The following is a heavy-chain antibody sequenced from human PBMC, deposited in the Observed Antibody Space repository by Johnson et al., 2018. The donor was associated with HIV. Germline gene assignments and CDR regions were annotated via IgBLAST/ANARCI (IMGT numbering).Heavy chain of an antibody. Sequence: QVQLVESGGGVVQPGTSLRLSCAASRFTFITYAMHWVRQTPGKGLEWVAVIWHDGTTKYYADSVKGRFTISRDSSKNTLYLQLNSRRPEDTAVYYCGKCIWDRSLIDVFDIWGQGTVVSVSS. D-gene: IGHD1-26*01. V-gene: IGHV3-33*06. CDR3: GKCIWDRSLIDVFDI. J-gene: IGHJ3*02. CDR2: IWHDGTTK. CDR1: RFTFITYA.